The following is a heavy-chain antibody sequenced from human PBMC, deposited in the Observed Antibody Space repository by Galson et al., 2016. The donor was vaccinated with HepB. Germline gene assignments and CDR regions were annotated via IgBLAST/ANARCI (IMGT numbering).Heavy chain of an antibody. CDR3: ARDGGLKGFDY. D-gene: IGHD2-15*01. CDR1: GGSFSSGDYY. Sequence: TLSLTCTVSGGSFSSGDYYWNWIRRLPGKGLEWIGYISYSGSTYYNPSLKSRLTLSIDISKNQFSLKLSSVTAADTAVFYCARDGGLKGFDYWGQGTLVTVSS. J-gene: IGHJ4*02. CDR2: ISYSGST. V-gene: IGHV4-31*03.